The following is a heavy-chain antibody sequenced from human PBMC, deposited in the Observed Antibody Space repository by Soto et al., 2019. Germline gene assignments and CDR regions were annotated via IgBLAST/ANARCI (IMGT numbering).Heavy chain of an antibody. V-gene: IGHV1-3*01. D-gene: IGHD6-13*01. CDR3: ARDGPYSSSWYWFDP. J-gene: IGHJ5*02. CDR1: GYTFTSYA. Sequence: QVQLVQSGAEVKKPGASVKVSCKASGYTFTSYAMHWVRQAPGQTLEWMGWINAGNGNTKYSQKFQGRVTITRDTSASTAYMELSSLRSEDTAVYYCARDGPYSSSWYWFDPWGQGTLVTVSS. CDR2: INAGNGNT.